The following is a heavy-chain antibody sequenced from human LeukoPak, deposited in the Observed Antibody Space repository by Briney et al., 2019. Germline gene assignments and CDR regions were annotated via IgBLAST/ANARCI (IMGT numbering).Heavy chain of an antibody. Sequence: SETLSLTCTVSGGSISSYYWSWIRQPPGKGLEWIGEINHSGSTNYNPSLKSRVTISVDTSKNQFSLKLSSVTAADTAVYYCARGDIVVVPAAMGPPYYYGMDVWGQGTTVTVSS. V-gene: IGHV4-34*01. D-gene: IGHD2-2*01. CDR2: INHSGST. J-gene: IGHJ6*02. CDR3: ARGDIVVVPAAMGPPYYYGMDV. CDR1: GGSISSYY.